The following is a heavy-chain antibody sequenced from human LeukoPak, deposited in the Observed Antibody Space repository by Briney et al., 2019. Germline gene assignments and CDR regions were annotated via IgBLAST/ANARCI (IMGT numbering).Heavy chain of an antibody. CDR2: IYYSGST. CDR3: ARQPKTVIAVAGNFDY. Sequence: SETLSLTCTVSGGSISSSSYYWGWIRQPPETGLEWIGSIYYSGSTYYNPSLKSRVTISVDTSKNQFSLKLSSVTAADTAVYYCARQPKTVIAVAGNFDYWGQGTLVTVSS. D-gene: IGHD6-19*01. J-gene: IGHJ4*02. V-gene: IGHV4-39*01. CDR1: GGSISSSSYY.